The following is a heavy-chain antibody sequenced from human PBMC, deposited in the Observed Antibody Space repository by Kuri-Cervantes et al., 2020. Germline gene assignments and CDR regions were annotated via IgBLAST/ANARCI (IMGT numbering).Heavy chain of an antibody. CDR3: ARGTGIAVAGIIFS. J-gene: IGHJ5*02. CDR2: INHSGST. V-gene: IGHV4-34*01. CDR1: GGSISSYY. D-gene: IGHD6-19*01. Sequence: SETLSLTCTVSGGSISSYYWSWIRQPPGKGLEWIGEINHSGSTNYNPSLKSRVTISVDTSKNQFSLKLSSVTAADTAVYYCARGTGIAVAGIIFSWGQGTLVTVSS.